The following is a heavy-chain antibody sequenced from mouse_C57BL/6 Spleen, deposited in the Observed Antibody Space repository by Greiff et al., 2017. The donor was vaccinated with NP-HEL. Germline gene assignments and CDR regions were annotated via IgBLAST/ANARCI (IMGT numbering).Heavy chain of an antibody. J-gene: IGHJ3*01. D-gene: IGHD2-3*01. CDR3: AREDMTERGFAY. CDR2: IYPGGGYT. CDR1: GYTFTTYW. V-gene: IGHV1-63*01. Sequence: QVQLQQSGAELVRPGTSVKMSCKASGYTFTTYWIGWAKQRPGHGLEWIGDIYPGGGYTNYNEKFKGKATLTADKSSSTAYMQFSSLTSEDSAIYYCAREDMTERGFAYWGQGTLVTVSA.